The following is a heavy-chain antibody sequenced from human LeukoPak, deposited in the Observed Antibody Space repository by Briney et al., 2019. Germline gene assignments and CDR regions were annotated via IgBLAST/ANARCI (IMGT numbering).Heavy chain of an antibody. CDR2: IYYSGST. V-gene: IGHV4-39*07. D-gene: IGHD6-19*01. CDR3: ARVIAVAGNPPFSFDY. Sequence: SETLSLTCSVSGGSVSSSNYYWGWIRQPPGKGLEWIGSIYYSGSTYRNPSLKSRVTISVDTSKNQFSLRLSSVTAADTAVYYCARVIAVAGNPPFSFDYWGQGTLVTVSS. CDR1: GGSVSSSNYY. J-gene: IGHJ4*02.